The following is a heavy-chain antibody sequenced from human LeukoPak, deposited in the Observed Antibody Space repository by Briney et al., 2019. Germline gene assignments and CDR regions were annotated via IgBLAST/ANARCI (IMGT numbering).Heavy chain of an antibody. CDR3: ARHLYGGLFDY. J-gene: IGHJ4*02. CDR2: IYYSGST. D-gene: IGHD4-23*01. Sequence: PSETLSLTCTVSGGSISSDYWSWIRQPPGKGLEWIGYIYYSGSTNYTPSLKSRVTISVDTSKNQFSLKLSSVTAADTAVYYCARHLYGGLFDYWGQGTLVTVS. CDR1: GGSISSDY. V-gene: IGHV4-59*08.